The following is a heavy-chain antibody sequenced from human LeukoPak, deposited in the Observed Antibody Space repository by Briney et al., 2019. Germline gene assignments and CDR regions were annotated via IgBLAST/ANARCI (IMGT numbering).Heavy chain of an antibody. Sequence: GGSLRLSCAASGFTFDDYAMHWVRQAPGKGLEWVSGISWNSGSIGYADSVKGRFTISRDNAKNSLYLQMNSLRAEDTALYYCAKNKYDFWSGYWFDPWGQGTLVTVSS. CDR2: ISWNSGSI. CDR3: AKNKYDFWSGYWFDP. V-gene: IGHV3-9*01. CDR1: GFTFDDYA. D-gene: IGHD3-3*01. J-gene: IGHJ5*02.